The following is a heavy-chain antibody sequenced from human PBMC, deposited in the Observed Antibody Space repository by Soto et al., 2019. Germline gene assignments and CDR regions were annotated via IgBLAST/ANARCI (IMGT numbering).Heavy chain of an antibody. D-gene: IGHD3-3*01. J-gene: IGHJ4*02. CDR3: ARQVKFLEWLLFDY. V-gene: IGHV4-59*08. CDR2: IYYSGST. CDR1: GGSISSYY. Sequence: PSETLSLTCTVSGGSISSYYWSWIRQPPGKGLEWIGYIYYSGSTNYNPSLKSRVTISVDTSKNQFSLKLSSVTAADTAVYYCARQVKFLEWLLFDYWGQGTLVTVSS.